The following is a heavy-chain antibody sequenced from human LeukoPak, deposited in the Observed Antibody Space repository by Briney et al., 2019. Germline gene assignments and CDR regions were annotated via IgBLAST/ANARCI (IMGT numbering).Heavy chain of an antibody. V-gene: IGHV3-30*18. J-gene: IGHJ4*02. CDR2: ISYDGSNK. CDR3: AQDYYYGSGSLLD. Sequence: GGSLRLSCAASGFTFSSYWMHWVRQAPGKGLEWVAVISYDGSNKYYADSVKGRFTISRDNSKNTLYLQMNSLRAEDTAVYYCAQDYYYGSGSLLDWGQGTLVTVSS. CDR1: GFTFSSYW. D-gene: IGHD3-10*01.